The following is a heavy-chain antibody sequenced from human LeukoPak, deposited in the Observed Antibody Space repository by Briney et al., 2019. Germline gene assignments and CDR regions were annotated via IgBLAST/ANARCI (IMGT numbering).Heavy chain of an antibody. CDR2: INSDGINT. D-gene: IGHD3-22*01. V-gene: IGHV3-74*01. J-gene: IGHJ5*02. Sequence: GGSLRLSCAASGFTFSNYWMHWVRHAPGKGLVWVSRINSDGINTSYADSVKGRFTISRDNAKNTLNLQMNSLRAEDTAVYYCARDLGQYYDTSDDWFDPWGQGTLVTVSS. CDR1: GFTFSNYW. CDR3: ARDLGQYYDTSDDWFDP.